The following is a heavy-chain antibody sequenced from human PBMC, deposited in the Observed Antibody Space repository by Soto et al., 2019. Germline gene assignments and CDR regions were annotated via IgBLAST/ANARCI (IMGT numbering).Heavy chain of an antibody. CDR2: IYYSGST. CDR3: AREGRAPYYYYGMDV. CDR1: GGSISSGDYY. Sequence: TSETLSLTCTVSGGSISSGDYYWSWIRQPPGKGLEWIGYIYYSGSTYYNPSLKSRVTISVDTSKNQFSLKLSSVTAADTAVYYCAREGRAPYYYYGMDVWGQGTTVTVSS. V-gene: IGHV4-30-4*01. J-gene: IGHJ6*02.